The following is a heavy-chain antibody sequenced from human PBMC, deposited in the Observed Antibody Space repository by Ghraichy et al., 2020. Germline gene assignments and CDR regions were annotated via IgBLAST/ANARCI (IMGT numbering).Heavy chain of an antibody. CDR3: ARVMRRGLMVRGVGDY. V-gene: IGHV1-18*01. D-gene: IGHD3-10*01. Sequence: ASVKVSCKASGYTFTSYGISWVRQAPGQGLEWMGWISAYNGNTNYAQKLQGRVTMTTDTSTSTAYMELRSLRSDDTAVYYCARVMRRGLMVRGVGDYWGQGTLVTVSS. CDR2: ISAYNGNT. CDR1: GYTFTSYG. J-gene: IGHJ4*02.